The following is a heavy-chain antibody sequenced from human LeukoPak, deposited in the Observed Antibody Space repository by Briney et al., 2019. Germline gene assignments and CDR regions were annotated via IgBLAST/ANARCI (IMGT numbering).Heavy chain of an antibody. J-gene: IGHJ4*02. CDR1: GGSISSYY. CDR3: ARGSQYYYDSSGYYSHDY. Sequence: SETLSLTCTVSGGSISSYYWSWIRQPPGKGPEWIGEINHSGSTNYNPSLKSRVTISVDTSKNQFSLKLSSVTAADTAVYYCARGSQYYYDSSGYYSHDYWGQGTLVTVSS. CDR2: INHSGST. V-gene: IGHV4-34*01. D-gene: IGHD3-22*01.